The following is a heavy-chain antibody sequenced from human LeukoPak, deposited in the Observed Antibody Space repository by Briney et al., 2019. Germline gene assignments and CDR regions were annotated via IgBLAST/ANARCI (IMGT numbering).Heavy chain of an antibody. J-gene: IGHJ6*03. CDR1: GFTFSSYE. CDR2: ISSSGSTI. D-gene: IGHD3-9*01. V-gene: IGHV3-48*03. CDR3: AKDGGEYYDILTGYYPRLYYMDV. Sequence: GGSLRLSCAASGFTFSSYEMDWVRQAPGKGLEWVSYISSSGSTIYYADSVKGRFTISRDNAKNSLYLQMNSLRAEDTAVYYCAKDGGEYYDILTGYYPRLYYMDVWGKGTTVTISS.